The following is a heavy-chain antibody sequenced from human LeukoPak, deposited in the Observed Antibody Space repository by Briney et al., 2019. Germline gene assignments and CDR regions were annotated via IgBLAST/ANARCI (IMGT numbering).Heavy chain of an antibody. CDR3: ARGLRYFDY. J-gene: IGHJ4*02. D-gene: IGHD4-17*01. V-gene: IGHV4-38-2*02. CDR1: GYSISSGYY. Sequence: SETLSLTCSVSGYSISSGYYWGWIRQPPGKGLEWIGSIYHSRSTYYNPSLKSRVTISVDTSKNQFSLKLRSMTAADTAVYYCARGLRYFDYWGQGTLVTVSS. CDR2: IYHSRST.